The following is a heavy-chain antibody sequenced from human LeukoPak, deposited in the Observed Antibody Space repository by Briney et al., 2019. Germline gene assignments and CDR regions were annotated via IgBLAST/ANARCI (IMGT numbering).Heavy chain of an antibody. CDR3: ARGYGYGFDY. J-gene: IGHJ4*02. D-gene: IGHD5-18*01. V-gene: IGHV6-1*01. CDR1: GDSVSSNSAA. CDR2: TYYRCKWYN. Sequence: SQTLALTCAISGDSVSSNSAAWNWIRQSPSRGLEWLGRTYYRCKWYNDYSVSVKSRITVNPDTSKNQFSLQLNSVTPEDTAVYYCARGYGYGFDYWGQGTLVTVSS.